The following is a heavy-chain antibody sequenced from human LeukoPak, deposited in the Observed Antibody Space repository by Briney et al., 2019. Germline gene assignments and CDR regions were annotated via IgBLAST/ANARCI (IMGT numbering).Heavy chain of an antibody. V-gene: IGHV4-39*01. CDR2: IYYSGST. J-gene: IGHJ3*02. D-gene: IGHD3-3*01. Sequence: SETLSLTCTVSGGYISSSSYYWGWIRQPPGKGLEWIGSIYYSGSTYYNPSLKSRVTISVDTSKNQFSLKLSSVTAADTAVYYCARPLLRFPTDAFDIWGQGTMVTVSS. CDR1: GGYISSSSYY. CDR3: ARPLLRFPTDAFDI.